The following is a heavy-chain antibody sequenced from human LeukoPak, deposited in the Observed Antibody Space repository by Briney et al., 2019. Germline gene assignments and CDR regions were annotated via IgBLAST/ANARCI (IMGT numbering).Heavy chain of an antibody. V-gene: IGHV4-61*02. D-gene: IGHD3-9*01. J-gene: IGHJ4*02. CDR3: ASDILTGY. CDR2: IYTSGST. CDR1: GGSISSGSYY. Sequence: PSETLSLTCTVSGGSISSGSYYWSWIRQPAGKGLEWIGRIYTSGSTNYNPSLKSRVTISVDTSKNQFSLKLSSVTAADTAVYYCASDILTGYWGQGTLITVSS.